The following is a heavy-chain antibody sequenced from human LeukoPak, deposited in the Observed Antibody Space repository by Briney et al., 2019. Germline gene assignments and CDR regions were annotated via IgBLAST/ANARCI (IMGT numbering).Heavy chain of an antibody. CDR1: GGSISSYY. J-gene: IGHJ6*02. CDR3: ARGPRENSSGWYAGGYYYGMDV. CDR2: IYYSGST. V-gene: IGHV4-59*01. D-gene: IGHD6-19*01. Sequence: SETLSLTCTVSGGSISSYYWSWIRQPPGKGLECIGYIYYSGSTNYNPSLKSRVTISVDTSKNQFSLKLSSVTAADTAVYYCARGPRENSSGWYAGGYYYGMDVWGQGTTVAVSS.